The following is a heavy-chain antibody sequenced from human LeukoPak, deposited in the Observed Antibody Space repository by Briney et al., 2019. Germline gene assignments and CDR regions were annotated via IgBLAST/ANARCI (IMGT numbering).Heavy chain of an antibody. CDR2: IIPIFGTA. CDR1: GGTFGSYA. Sequence: SVKVSCKASGGTFGSYAISWVRQAPGQGLEWMGRIIPIFGTANYAQKFQGRVTITTDESTSTAYMELSSLRSEDTAVYYCAGMVVRGVISSGYYYYYMDVWGKGTTVTVSS. V-gene: IGHV1-69*05. J-gene: IGHJ6*03. D-gene: IGHD3-10*01. CDR3: AGMVVRGVISSGYYYYYMDV.